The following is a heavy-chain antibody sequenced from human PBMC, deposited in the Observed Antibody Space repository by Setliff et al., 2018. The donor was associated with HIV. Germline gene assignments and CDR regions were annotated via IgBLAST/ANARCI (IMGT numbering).Heavy chain of an antibody. J-gene: IGHJ2*01. CDR1: GGSINSSSYY. CDR2: IYYSGST. D-gene: IGHD3-9*01. Sequence: SETLSLTCTVSGGSINSSSYYWGWIRQPPGKGPEWIGSIYYSGSTYYNPSLKSRVTIAEETSKNLFSLKLTTVTAADAAFYYCTRDTGYILSGYRPHWYFDLWGRGTLVTVSS. CDR3: TRDTGYILSGYRPHWYFDL. V-gene: IGHV4-39*02.